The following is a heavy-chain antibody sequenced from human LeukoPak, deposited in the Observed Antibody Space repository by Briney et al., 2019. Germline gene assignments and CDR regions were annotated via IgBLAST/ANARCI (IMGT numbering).Heavy chain of an antibody. V-gene: IGHV4-61*01. Sequence: SETLSLTCTVSGCSVSSGSYYWSWIRQPPGKGLEWIGYIYYSGSTNYNPSLKSRVTISVDTSKNQFSLKLSSVTAADTAVYYCARASLVRESREYYYYYGMDVWGQGTTVTVSS. CDR3: ARASLVRESREYYYYYGMDV. D-gene: IGHD3-10*01. CDR2: IYYSGST. J-gene: IGHJ6*02. CDR1: GCSVSSGSYY.